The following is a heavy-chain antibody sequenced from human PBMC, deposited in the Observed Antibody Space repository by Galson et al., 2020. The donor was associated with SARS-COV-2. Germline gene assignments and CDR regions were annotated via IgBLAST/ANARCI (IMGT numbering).Heavy chain of an antibody. D-gene: IGHD6-13*01. CDR2: IYSDSRGT. CDR1: RYTFTGYY. Sequence: ASVKVSCKASRYTFTGYYFHWLRQAPGQGLEWMGWIYSDSRGTNYAQKFQGRVTMTIDSSISTAYMELTRLTSDDTAVYYCAREPRSWGSSAADYWGQGTLVTCSS. CDR3: AREPRSWGSSAADY. J-gene: IGHJ4*02. V-gene: IGHV1-2*02.